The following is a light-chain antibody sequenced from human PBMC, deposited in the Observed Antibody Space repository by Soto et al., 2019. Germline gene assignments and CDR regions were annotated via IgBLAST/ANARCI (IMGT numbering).Light chain of an antibody. CDR2: KAS. Sequence: DIQMTQSPSTLSASVGDRVTITCRASQSISNWLAWYQQKPGKAPNLLIYKASSLESGVPSRFSGSGSGTEFTLTISSLPTDDFATYYCHQYNTYPLTFGGGTKVEIK. J-gene: IGKJ4*01. V-gene: IGKV1-5*03. CDR3: HQYNTYPLT. CDR1: QSISNW.